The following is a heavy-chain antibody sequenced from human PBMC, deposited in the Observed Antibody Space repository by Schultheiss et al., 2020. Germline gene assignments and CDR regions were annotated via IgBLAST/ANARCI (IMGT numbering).Heavy chain of an antibody. D-gene: IGHD3-10*01. CDR1: GFTFSSYG. CDR2: ISYDGSNK. CDR3: ARDGRWADGYYFDY. J-gene: IGHJ4*02. Sequence: GGSLRLSCAASGFTFSSYGMHWVRQAPGKGLEWVAVISYDGSNKYYADSVKGRFTISRDNAKNSLYLQMNSLRAEDTAVYYCARDGRWADGYYFDYWGQGTLVTVSS. V-gene: IGHV3-30*03.